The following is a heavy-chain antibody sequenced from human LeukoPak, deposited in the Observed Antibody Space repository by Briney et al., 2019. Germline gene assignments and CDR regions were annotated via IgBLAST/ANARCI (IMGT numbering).Heavy chain of an antibody. CDR2: IYHSGST. Sequence: SETLSLTCAVSGYSISSGYYWGWIRQPPGKGLEWIGSIYHSGSTCYNPSLKSRVTISVDTSKNQFSLKLSSVTAADTAVYYCALGYYDFWSGYYTFDYWGQGTLVTVSS. CDR1: GYSISSGYY. D-gene: IGHD3-3*01. CDR3: ALGYYDFWSGYYTFDY. V-gene: IGHV4-38-2*01. J-gene: IGHJ4*02.